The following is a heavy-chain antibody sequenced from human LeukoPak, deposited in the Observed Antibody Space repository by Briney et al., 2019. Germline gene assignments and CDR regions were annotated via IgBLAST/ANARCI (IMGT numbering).Heavy chain of an antibody. J-gene: IGHJ3*02. CDR1: GFTFSSYA. CDR2: ISYDGSNK. V-gene: IGHV3-30-3*01. D-gene: IGHD3-22*01. Sequence: GGSLRLSCAASGFTFSSYAMHWVRQAPGKGLERVAVISYDGSNKYYADSVKGRFTISRDNSKNTLYLQMNSLRAEDTAVYYCAREGPTMIVVVNPGAFDIWGQGTMVTASS. CDR3: AREGPTMIVVVNPGAFDI.